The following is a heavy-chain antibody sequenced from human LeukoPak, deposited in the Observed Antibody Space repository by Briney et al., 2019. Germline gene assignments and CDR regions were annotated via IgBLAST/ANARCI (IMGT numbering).Heavy chain of an antibody. J-gene: IGHJ3*02. V-gene: IGHV3-9*01. D-gene: IGHD6-13*01. Sequence: GGSLRLSCAASGFTFDDYAMHWVRQAPGKGLEWVSGISWNSGSIGYADSVKGRFTISRDNAKNSLYLQMNSLRAEDTALYYCATLGRGSSWYGAFDIWGQGTMVTVSS. CDR1: GFTFDDYA. CDR3: ATLGRGSSWYGAFDI. CDR2: ISWNSGSI.